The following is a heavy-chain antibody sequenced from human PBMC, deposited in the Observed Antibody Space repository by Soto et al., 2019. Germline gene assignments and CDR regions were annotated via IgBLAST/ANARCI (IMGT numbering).Heavy chain of an antibody. CDR2: IYYSGST. J-gene: IGHJ4*02. D-gene: IGHD3-10*01. CDR3: ARGAITMVRGVDYFDY. Sequence: QVQLQESGPGLVKPSQTLSLTCTVSGDSISSGGYYWNWIRQHPGKGLEWIGYIYYSGSTYYNPSLKSRLTISVDTSKRHFSLNLSSVTAADTAVYYCARGAITMVRGVDYFDYWGQGTLVTVSS. V-gene: IGHV4-31*03. CDR1: GDSISSGGYY.